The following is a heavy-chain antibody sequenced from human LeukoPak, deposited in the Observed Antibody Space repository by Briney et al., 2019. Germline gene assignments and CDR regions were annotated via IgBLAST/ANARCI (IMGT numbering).Heavy chain of an antibody. CDR3: ARSGSGREPHGEDAFDI. CDR2: ISAYNGNT. J-gene: IGHJ3*02. V-gene: IGHV1-18*01. Sequence: ASVKVSCKASGYTFTSYGISWVRQAPGQGLEWMGWISAYNGNTNYAQKLQGRVTMTTDTSTSTAYMELRSLRSDDTAVYYCARSGSGREPHGEDAFDIWGQGTMVTVSS. D-gene: IGHD1-26*01. CDR1: GYTFTSYG.